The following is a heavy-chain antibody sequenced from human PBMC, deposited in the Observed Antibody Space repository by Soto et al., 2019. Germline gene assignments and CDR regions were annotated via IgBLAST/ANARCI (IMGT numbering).Heavy chain of an antibody. J-gene: IGHJ4*02. V-gene: IGHV4-30-2*01. Sequence: QLQLQESGSGLVKPSQTLSLTCAVSGGSISSGGYSWSWIRQPPGKGLEWIGYIYHSGSTYYNPSLKLRSTISVGTSKHPFSPTLSSMTAAGTAVYYCARYVFRFLETSHYFAYWCQGTLVTVSS. CDR1: GGSISSGGYS. CDR2: IYHSGST. D-gene: IGHD3-3*01. CDR3: ARYVFRFLETSHYFAY.